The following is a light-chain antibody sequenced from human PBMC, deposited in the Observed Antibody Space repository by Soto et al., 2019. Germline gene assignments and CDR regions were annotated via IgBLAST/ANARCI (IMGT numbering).Light chain of an antibody. CDR2: KVS. CDR3: MQGTHWPPYT. J-gene: IGKJ2*01. CDR1: QSLVYSDGNAY. Sequence: DVVMTQSPLSLPVTLGQPASISCRSSQSLVYSDGNAYLNWFHQRPGQSPRRLIYKVSYCDSGVPDRFSGSGSGTDFTMKISRVEAEDVGVYYCMQGTHWPPYTFGQGTKLEIK. V-gene: IGKV2D-30*01.